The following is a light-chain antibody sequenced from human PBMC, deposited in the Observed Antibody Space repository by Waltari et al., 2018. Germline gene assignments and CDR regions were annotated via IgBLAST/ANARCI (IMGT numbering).Light chain of an antibody. J-gene: IGLJ2*01. Sequence: QSALTQPPSASGSPGQSVTISCTGTSSDVGGYNYVSWYQQHPGKAPKLMIYEVSKRPSGVPDRFLGSKSGNTASLTVSGLQAEDEADYYCSSYAGSNNLGVFGGGTKLTVL. V-gene: IGLV2-8*01. CDR1: SSDVGGYNY. CDR2: EVS. CDR3: SSYAGSNNLGV.